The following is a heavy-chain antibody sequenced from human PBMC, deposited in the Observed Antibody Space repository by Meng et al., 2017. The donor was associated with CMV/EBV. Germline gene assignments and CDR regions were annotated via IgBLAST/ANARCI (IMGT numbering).Heavy chain of an antibody. CDR2: INPNSGGT. V-gene: IGHV1-2*02. J-gene: IGHJ6*02. D-gene: IGHD3-22*01. CDR1: GYTFTGYY. Sequence: ASVKVSCKASGYTFTGYYMHWVRQAPGQGLEWMGWINPNSGGTNYAQKFQGMVTMTRDTSISTAYMELSRLRSDDTAVYYCARGGERDSSGYRYGMDVWGQGTTVTVSS. CDR3: ARGGERDSSGYRYGMDV.